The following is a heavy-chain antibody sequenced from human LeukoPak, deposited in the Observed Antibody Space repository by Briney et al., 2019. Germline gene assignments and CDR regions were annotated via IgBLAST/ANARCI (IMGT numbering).Heavy chain of an antibody. CDR3: AKRNSGSYSRGFDY. J-gene: IGHJ4*02. D-gene: IGHD1-26*01. CDR1: GFTFGSSA. Sequence: PGGSLRLSCAASGFTFGSSAMSWVRQTPGKGLEWVSTITDNGGSTYFADSVKGRFTISRDNSKNTLHLQMNSLRADDTAVYYCAKRNSGSYSRGFDYWGQGTLVTVSS. CDR2: ITDNGGST. V-gene: IGHV3-23*01.